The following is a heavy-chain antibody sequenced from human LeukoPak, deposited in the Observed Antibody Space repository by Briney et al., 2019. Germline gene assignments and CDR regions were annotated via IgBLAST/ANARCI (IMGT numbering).Heavy chain of an antibody. J-gene: IGHJ4*02. CDR1: GFTFSSYA. CDR2: ISGSGGST. CDR3: AKGLLRIAAAGYFDY. V-gene: IGHV3-23*01. D-gene: IGHD6-13*01. Sequence: PGGSLRLSCAASGFTFSSYAMSWVRQAPGKGLEWVSSISGSGGSTYYADSVKGRFTISRDNSKNTLYLQMNSLRAEDTAVYYCAKGLLRIAAAGYFDYWGQGTLVTVSS.